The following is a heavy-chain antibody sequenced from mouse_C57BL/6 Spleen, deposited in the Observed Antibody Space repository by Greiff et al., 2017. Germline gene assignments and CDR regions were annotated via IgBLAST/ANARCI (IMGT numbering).Heavy chain of an antibody. D-gene: IGHD1-1*02. V-gene: IGHV1-69*01. J-gene: IGHJ4*01. CDR3: ARRIYGDAMDY. CDR2: IAPSDSYT. CDR1: GYTFTSYW. Sequence: QVQLQQPGAELVMPGASVKLSCKASGYTFTSYWMHWVKQRPGQGLEWIGEIAPSDSYTNYNQKFKGKSTVTVDKSSSTAYMQLSSLTSEDSAVYYCARRIYGDAMDYWGQGTSVTVSS.